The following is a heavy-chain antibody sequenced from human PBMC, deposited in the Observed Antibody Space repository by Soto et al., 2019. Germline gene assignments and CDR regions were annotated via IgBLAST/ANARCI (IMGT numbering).Heavy chain of an antibody. CDR3: ARGGRSNCSSTSCYAVYYYYYMDV. V-gene: IGHV1-18*01. J-gene: IGHJ6*03. CDR1: GYTFTSYG. CDR2: ISAYNGNT. D-gene: IGHD2-2*01. Sequence: ASVKVSCKASGYTFTSYGISWVRQAPGQGLEWMGWISAYNGNTNYAQKLQGRVTMTTDTSTSTAYMELRSLRSDDTAVYYCARGGRSNCSSTSCYAVYYYYYMDVWGKGTKVTVSS.